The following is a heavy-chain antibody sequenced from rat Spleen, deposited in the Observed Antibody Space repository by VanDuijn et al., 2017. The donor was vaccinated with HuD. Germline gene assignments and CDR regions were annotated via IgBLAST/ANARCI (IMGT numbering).Heavy chain of an antibody. CDR3: TRRDYFDY. CDR2: IQSGGTT. Sequence: QVQLKESGPGLVQPSQTLSLTCIVSGFSLTDYSVQWVRQPPGKGLEWMGRIQSGGTTDYNSALKSRLSISRDTSKSQVFLKMNSLQTEDTGIYFCTRRDYFDYWGHGVMVTVSS. CDR1: GFSLTDYS. J-gene: IGHJ2*01. V-gene: IGHV2-19*01.